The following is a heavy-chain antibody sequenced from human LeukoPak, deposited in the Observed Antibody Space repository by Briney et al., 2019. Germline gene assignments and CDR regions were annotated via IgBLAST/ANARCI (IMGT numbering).Heavy chain of an antibody. CDR1: GGSISSSSYY. CDR3: ASLISTIVVVQATFFDY. CDR2: IYYSGST. J-gene: IGHJ4*01. Sequence: PSETLSLTCTVYGGSISSSSYYWGWIRQPPGKGLEWIGSIYYSGSTYYNPSLKSRVTISVDTSKNQFSLKLNSVTVADTAVYYCASLISTIVVVQATFFDYWGQGTLVTVSS. V-gene: IGHV4-39*01. D-gene: IGHD3-22*01.